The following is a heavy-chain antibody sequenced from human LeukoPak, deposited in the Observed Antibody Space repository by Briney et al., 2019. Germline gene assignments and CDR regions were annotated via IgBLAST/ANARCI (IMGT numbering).Heavy chain of an antibody. D-gene: IGHD4-17*01. CDR1: GYTFTGYY. CDR3: ARDSYTTVTTRMGPFYYMDV. J-gene: IGHJ6*03. V-gene: IGHV1-2*02. Sequence: GASVKVSCKASGYTFTGYYMHWVRQAPGQGLEWMGWINPNSGGTYYAQKFQGRVTMTSDTSISSAYMELSRLISDDTAVYYCARDSYTTVTTRMGPFYYMDVWGKGTTVTVSS. CDR2: INPNSGGT.